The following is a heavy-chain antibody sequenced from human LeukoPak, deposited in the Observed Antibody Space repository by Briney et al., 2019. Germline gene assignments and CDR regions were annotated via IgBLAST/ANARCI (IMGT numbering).Heavy chain of an antibody. Sequence: ASVKVSCKASGGTFSSYAISWVRQAPGQGLEWMGRIIPILGIANYAQKFQGRVTITADKSTSTAYMELSSLRSEDTAVYYCARLISQAEGPFDYWGQGTPVTVSS. J-gene: IGHJ4*02. D-gene: IGHD2-15*01. CDR2: IIPILGIA. CDR1: GGTFSSYA. V-gene: IGHV1-69*04. CDR3: ARLISQAEGPFDY.